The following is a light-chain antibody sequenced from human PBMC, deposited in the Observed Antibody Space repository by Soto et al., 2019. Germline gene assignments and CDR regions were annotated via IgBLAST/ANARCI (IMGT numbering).Light chain of an antibody. V-gene: IGKV3-20*01. CDR1: QSLSSSY. CDR3: QQYNNWPPWT. J-gene: IGKJ1*01. Sequence: EIVLTQSPGALSLSAGERATLSCRASQSLSSSYLAWYQQKPGQAPRRLIYGASSRATGIPDRFSGGGSGTEFTLTISSLQSEDFAVYYCQQYNNWPPWTFGQGTKVDIK. CDR2: GAS.